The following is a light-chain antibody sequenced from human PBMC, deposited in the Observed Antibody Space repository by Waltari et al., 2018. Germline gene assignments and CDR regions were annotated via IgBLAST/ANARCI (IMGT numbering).Light chain of an antibody. J-gene: IGKJ1*01. CDR3: QQRSNGPRT. CDR2: SAS. CDR1: QSVSSY. Sequence: IVLTQSPATLSLSPGERAPLSCRASQSVSSYLAWYQQLPGQAPRLLIHSASTRATGIPARFSGSGSATYFTLTISSLEPEDFAVYYCQQRSNGPRTFGQGTKVEIK. V-gene: IGKV3-11*01.